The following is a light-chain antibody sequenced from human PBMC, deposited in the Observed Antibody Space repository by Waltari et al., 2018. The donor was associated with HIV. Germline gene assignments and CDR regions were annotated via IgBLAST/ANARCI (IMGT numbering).Light chain of an antibody. CDR3: QQDNSYPYT. CDR1: QPMTTW. Sequence: DIQMTQSPSTLSASVGDRVAITSRASQPMTTWFAWYQQRPGKAPNLVIYKASILESGVPSRFSGSGSGTEFTLNISSLQHDDCATYYCQQDNSYPYTFGQGTKLEIK. V-gene: IGKV1-5*03. J-gene: IGKJ2*01. CDR2: KAS.